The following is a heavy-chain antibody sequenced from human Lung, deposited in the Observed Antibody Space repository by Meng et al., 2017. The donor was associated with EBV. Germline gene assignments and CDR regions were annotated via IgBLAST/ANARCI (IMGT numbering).Heavy chain of an antibody. V-gene: IGHV1-3*01. CDR1: GYSFTTYA. Sequence: VQLVRVGAWVTKPGPSVKVSGKASGYSFTTYAMQWVRQAPGQRLEWMGWINAGNGNTKYSEKFQSRVTITRDTAASTAYMELSSLRSEDTAVYYCARTGCSSSSCYDYWGQGTLVPSPQ. CDR3: ARTGCSSSSCYDY. CDR2: INAGNGNT. D-gene: IGHD2-2*01. J-gene: IGHJ4*02.